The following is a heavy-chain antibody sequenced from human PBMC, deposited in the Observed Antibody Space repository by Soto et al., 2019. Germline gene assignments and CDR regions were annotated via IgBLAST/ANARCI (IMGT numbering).Heavy chain of an antibody. Sequence: SVKVSCKXSGGTFSSYAISWVRQAPGQGLEWMGGIIPIFGTANYAQKFQGRVTITADESTSTAYMELSSLRSEDTAVYYCARVGRWIAAQNWFDPWGQGTLVTVSS. V-gene: IGHV1-69*13. CDR2: IIPIFGTA. J-gene: IGHJ5*02. CDR3: ARVGRWIAAQNWFDP. D-gene: IGHD6-6*01. CDR1: GGTFSSYA.